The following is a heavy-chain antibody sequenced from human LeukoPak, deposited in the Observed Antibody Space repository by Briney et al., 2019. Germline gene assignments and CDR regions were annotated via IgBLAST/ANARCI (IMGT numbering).Heavy chain of an antibody. CDR1: GGSISSYY. Sequence: SETLSLTCTVSGGSISSYYWSWIRQPPGKGLEWIGYIYYSGSTNYNPSLKSRATISVDTSKNQFPLKLSSVTAADTAVYYCARGVVATILYDYWGQGTLVTVSS. J-gene: IGHJ4*02. CDR3: ARGVVATILYDY. D-gene: IGHD5-12*01. V-gene: IGHV4-59*01. CDR2: IYYSGST.